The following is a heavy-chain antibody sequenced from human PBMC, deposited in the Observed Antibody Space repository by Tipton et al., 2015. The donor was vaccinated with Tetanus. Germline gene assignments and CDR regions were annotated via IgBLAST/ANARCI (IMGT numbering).Heavy chain of an antibody. V-gene: IGHV3-30-3*01. Sequence: SLRLSCVGSGFTFGHHALHWVRQAPGKGLEWVAVISFDGADHYYADSVKGRLTMSRDNSKNTMNFQLNSLTPEDTAVYYCARDRGVRGGYYYYHGMDVWGQGTTVTVSS. CDR2: ISFDGADH. D-gene: IGHD3-10*01. CDR1: GFTFGHHA. J-gene: IGHJ6*02. CDR3: ARDRGVRGGYYYYHGMDV.